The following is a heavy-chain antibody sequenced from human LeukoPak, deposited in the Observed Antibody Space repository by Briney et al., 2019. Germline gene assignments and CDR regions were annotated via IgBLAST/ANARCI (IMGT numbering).Heavy chain of an antibody. CDR1: GFIVSSNY. J-gene: IGHJ4*02. D-gene: IGHD5-24*01. V-gene: IGHV3-53*01. CDR2: INSGGST. CDR3: AKHQAMATVDPFDY. Sequence: SGGSLRLSCAASGFIVSSNYMSWVRQAPGKGLEWVSVINSGGSTYHADSVKGRFTISRDNSKNTLYLQMNSLRAEDTATYYCAKHQAMATVDPFDYWGQGTLVTVSS.